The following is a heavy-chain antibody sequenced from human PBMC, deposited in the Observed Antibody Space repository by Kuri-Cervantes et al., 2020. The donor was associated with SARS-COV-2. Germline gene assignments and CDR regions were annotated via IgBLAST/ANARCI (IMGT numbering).Heavy chain of an antibody. V-gene: IGHV5-51*01. J-gene: IGHJ5*02. Sequence: GGSLSLSCTGSGSSFTSYWIGWVRKMPGKGLEWMGIMYPGNSDTRYSHSFLSLVTISADKSISTAYLQWSSLKASDTAMYYCARRLAVAGLTWFDPWGQGTLVTVSS. D-gene: IGHD6-19*01. CDR3: ARRLAVAGLTWFDP. CDR1: GSSFTSYW. CDR2: MYPGNSDT.